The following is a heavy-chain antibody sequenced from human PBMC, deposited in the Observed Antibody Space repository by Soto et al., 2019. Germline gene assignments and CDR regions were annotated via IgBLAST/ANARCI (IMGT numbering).Heavy chain of an antibody. D-gene: IGHD3-3*01. CDR2: TYYRSKWYN. V-gene: IGHV6-1*01. Sequence: SQTLSLTCAISGDRVSSNSAAWNWIRQSPSRGLEWLGRTYYRSKWYNDYAVSVTSRITINPDTSKNQFSLQLNSVTPEDTAVYYCARGDTIFGVVTKGMDVWGQGTTVTVSS. CDR3: ARGDTIFGVVTKGMDV. J-gene: IGHJ6*02. CDR1: GDRVSSNSAA.